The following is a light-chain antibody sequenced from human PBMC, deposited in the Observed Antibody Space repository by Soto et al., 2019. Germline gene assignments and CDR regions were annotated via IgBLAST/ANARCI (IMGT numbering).Light chain of an antibody. J-gene: IGKJ1*01. Sequence: IQMTQSPSTLSASVGARVTITCRASRSLQTWLAWYQQKPGKVPKLLIYQASSLQNGVPARFIGSGSGTEFTLTISSLQPDDVATYYCQQYNSYSRTFGQGTKVDNK. V-gene: IGKV1-5*03. CDR1: RSLQTW. CDR3: QQYNSYSRT. CDR2: QAS.